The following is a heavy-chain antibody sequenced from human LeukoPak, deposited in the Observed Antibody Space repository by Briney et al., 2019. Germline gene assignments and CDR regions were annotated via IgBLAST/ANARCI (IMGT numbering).Heavy chain of an antibody. CDR1: GFTFSSYA. CDR3: AKSLLRPAY. D-gene: IGHD3-3*01. J-gene: IGHJ4*02. CDR2: INGSGSRT. V-gene: IGHV3-23*01. Sequence: GGSLRLSYAASGFTFSSYAMSWVRQAPGKGLEWVSDINGSGSRTYYVDSVKGRFTISRDNSKNTLYLQMNSLRAEDTAVYYCAKSLLRPAYWGQGTLVTVSS.